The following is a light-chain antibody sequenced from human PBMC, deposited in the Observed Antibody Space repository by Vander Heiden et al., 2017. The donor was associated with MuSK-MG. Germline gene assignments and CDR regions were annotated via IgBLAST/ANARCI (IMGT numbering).Light chain of an antibody. J-gene: IGLJ2*01. CDR3: CSYAGSSTVV. V-gene: IGLV2-23*01. Sequence: QSALNQPASVSGSPGQSTTISCTGTSSDVGSYNLVSWYQQHPGKAPKLMIYEGSKRPSGVSNRFSGSKSGNTASLTISGLQAEDEADYYCCSYAGSSTVVFGGGTKLTVL. CDR2: EGS. CDR1: SSDVGSYNL.